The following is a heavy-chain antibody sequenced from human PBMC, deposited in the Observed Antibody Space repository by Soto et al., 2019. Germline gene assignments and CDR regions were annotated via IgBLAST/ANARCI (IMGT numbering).Heavy chain of an antibody. J-gene: IGHJ4*02. CDR1: GGSFSSYY. CDR2: INHSGST. V-gene: IGHV4-34*01. CDR3: ARGLAFDGSGARGDY. Sequence: QVQLQQWGAGLLKPSETLSLTCAVYGGSFSSYYWSWIRQPPGPGLEWIGEINHSGSTNYNPSLKSRVTISVDTSKNQFSLKLSSVTAADTAVYYCARGLAFDGSGARGDYWGQGTLVTVSS. D-gene: IGHD3-10*01.